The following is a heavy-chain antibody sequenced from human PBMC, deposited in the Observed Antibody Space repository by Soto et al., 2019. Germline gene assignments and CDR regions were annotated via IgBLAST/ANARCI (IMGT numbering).Heavy chain of an antibody. CDR3: ARDPFYGWFDS. J-gene: IGHJ5*01. CDR2: MTPDSGDT. V-gene: IGHV1-8*01. D-gene: IGHD3-16*01. Sequence: QVQLVQSGAEVRKPGASVKVSCKASGHTLASYDINWVRQATGQGLEWMGWMTPDSGDTGYAQKFQGRVTMNWDTSITTAYMELSSLKSDDTAVYYCARDPFYGWFDSWGQGTLVTVSS. CDR1: GHTLASYD.